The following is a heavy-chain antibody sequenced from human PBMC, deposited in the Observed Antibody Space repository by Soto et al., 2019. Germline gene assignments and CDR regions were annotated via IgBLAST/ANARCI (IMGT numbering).Heavy chain of an antibody. J-gene: IGHJ6*02. CDR1: GFTFSSYG. V-gene: IGHV3-33*01. Sequence: QVQLVESGGGVVQPGRSLRLSCAASGFTFSSYGMHWVRQAPGKGLEWVAVIWYDGSNKYYADSVKGRFTISRDNSKNTLYLQMNSLRAEDTAVYYCARPYCSSTSCYVSYYYGMDVWGQWTTVTVSS. CDR3: ARPYCSSTSCYVSYYYGMDV. D-gene: IGHD2-2*01. CDR2: IWYDGSNK.